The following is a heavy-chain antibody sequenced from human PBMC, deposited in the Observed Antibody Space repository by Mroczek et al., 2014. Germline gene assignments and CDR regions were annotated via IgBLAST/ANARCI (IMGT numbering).Heavy chain of an antibody. CDR2: INSDGSST. CDR1: GFTFSSYW. V-gene: IGHV3-74*01. CDR3: ASQSFHDYGXYENPRPFDP. Sequence: VQLQQWGGGLVQPGGSLRLSCAASGFTFSSYWMHWVRQAPGKGLVWVSRINSDGSSTSYADSVKGRFTISRDNAKNTLYLQMNSLRAEDTAVYYCASQSFHDYGXYENPRPFDPWAREPWSPSPQ. J-gene: IGHJ5*02. D-gene: IGHD4-17*01.